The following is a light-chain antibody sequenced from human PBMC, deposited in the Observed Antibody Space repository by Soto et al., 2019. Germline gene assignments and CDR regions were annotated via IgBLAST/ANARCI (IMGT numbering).Light chain of an antibody. CDR2: KAS. CDR1: QSISSW. J-gene: IGKJ1*01. Sequence: DIQMTQSPSTLSASVGDRVTITCRASQSISSWLAWYQQKTGKAPKLLIYKASSLASGVPSRFSGSRSGTEFPLTICSLQPYDFASYYCHQYNSFWTFGQGTTAAIK. V-gene: IGKV1-5*03. CDR3: HQYNSFWT.